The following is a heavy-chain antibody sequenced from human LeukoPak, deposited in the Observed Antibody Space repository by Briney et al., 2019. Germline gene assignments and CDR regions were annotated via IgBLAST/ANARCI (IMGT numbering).Heavy chain of an antibody. Sequence: GGSLRLSCAASGLTFSSYEMNWVRQAPGKGLEWVSYISSSGSTIYYADSVKGRFTISRDNAKNSLYLQMNSLRAEDTAVYYCASVSGQWELRPYYYYYYGMDVWGQGTTVTVSS. J-gene: IGHJ6*02. CDR3: ASVSGQWELRPYYYYYYGMDV. V-gene: IGHV3-48*03. CDR2: ISSSGSTI. CDR1: GLTFSSYE. D-gene: IGHD1-26*01.